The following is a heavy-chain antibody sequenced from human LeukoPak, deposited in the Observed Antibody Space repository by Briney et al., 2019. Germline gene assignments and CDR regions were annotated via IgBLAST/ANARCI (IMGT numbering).Heavy chain of an antibody. V-gene: IGHV3-21*01. CDR1: GFTFSSYS. CDR3: ARDYRDSSSSSFDY. D-gene: IGHD6-6*01. CDR2: NSSSSSYI. J-gene: IGHJ4*02. Sequence: GGSLRLSCAASGFTFSSYSMNWVRQAPGKGLEWVSSNSSSSSYIYYADSVKGRFTISRDNAKNSLYLQMNSLRAEDTAVYYCARDYRDSSSSSFDYWGQGTLVTVSS.